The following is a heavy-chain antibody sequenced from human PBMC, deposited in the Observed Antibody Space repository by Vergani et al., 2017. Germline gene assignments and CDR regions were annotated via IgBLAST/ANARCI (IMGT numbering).Heavy chain of an antibody. J-gene: IGHJ5*02. CDR1: GFTFSSYA. V-gene: IGHV3-64*01. D-gene: IGHD6-25*01. CDR2: ISSNGGST. CDR3: ARWIGGQRVFDP. Sequence: EVQLVESGGGLVQPGGSLRLSCAASGFTFSSYAMHWVRQAPGKGLEYVSAISSNGGSTYYANSVKGRFTISRDNSKNTLYLQMGSLRAEDMAVYYCARWIGGQRVFDPWGQGTLVTVSS.